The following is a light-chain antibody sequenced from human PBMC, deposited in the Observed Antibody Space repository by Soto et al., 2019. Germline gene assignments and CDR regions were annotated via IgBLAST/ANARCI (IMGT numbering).Light chain of an antibody. J-gene: IGLJ1*01. CDR1: SSDVGGYNY. CDR3: SSYAGSNILGDV. V-gene: IGLV2-8*01. Sequence: QSALTQPPSASGSPGQSVTISCTGSSSDVGGYNYVSWYQQHPGKAPKLMIYEVSNRPSGVPDRFSGSKSGNTAALTVSGRQAEDEADYYCSSYAGSNILGDVFGTGTKVTVL. CDR2: EVS.